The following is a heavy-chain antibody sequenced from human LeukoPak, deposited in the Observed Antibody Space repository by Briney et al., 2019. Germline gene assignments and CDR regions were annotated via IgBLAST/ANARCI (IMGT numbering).Heavy chain of an antibody. V-gene: IGHV1-18*01. CDR2: ISATNGNT. Sequence: ASVKVSCKTSGYSFSSYGISWVRQAPGQGLEWMGWISATNGNTKYTQSLQGGVTMTTDTSTRTAYMELGSLTSDDTAIYYCARDMSFAVSMVSPDYWGQGTLVTVSS. CDR1: GYSFSSYG. J-gene: IGHJ4*02. CDR3: ARDMSFAVSMVSPDY. D-gene: IGHD2-8*01.